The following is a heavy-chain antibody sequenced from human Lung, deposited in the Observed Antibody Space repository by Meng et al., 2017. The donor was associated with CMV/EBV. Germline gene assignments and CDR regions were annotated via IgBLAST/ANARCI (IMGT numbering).Heavy chain of an antibody. CDR2: ISPYTGNT. J-gene: IGHJ4*02. D-gene: IGHD1-14*01. CDR3: ARGLRLIPSAAEEF. CDR1: GYTFNSFC. Sequence: ASVXVSXKTSGYTFNSFCISWVRQAPGQGLEWLGWISPYTGNTFYAQNLQGRVTLTTDSSTSTAYMELRSLTSDDTAVYYCARGLRLIPSAAEEFWGQGTXVTVSS. V-gene: IGHV1-18*01.